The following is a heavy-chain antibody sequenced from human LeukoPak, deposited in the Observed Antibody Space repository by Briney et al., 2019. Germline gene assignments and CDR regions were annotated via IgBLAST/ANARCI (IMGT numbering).Heavy chain of an antibody. Sequence: ASVKVSCKASGYTFTSYYMHWVRQAPGQGLEWMGIINPSGGSTSYAQKFQGRVTMTRNTSISTAYMELSSLRSEDTAVYYCARVDTAMAYYYYYYMDVWGKGTTVTISS. V-gene: IGHV1-46*01. CDR3: ARVDTAMAYYYYYYMDV. D-gene: IGHD5-18*01. J-gene: IGHJ6*03. CDR2: INPSGGST. CDR1: GYTFTSYY.